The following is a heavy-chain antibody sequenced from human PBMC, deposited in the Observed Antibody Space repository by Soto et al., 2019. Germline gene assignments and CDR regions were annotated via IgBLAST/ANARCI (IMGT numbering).Heavy chain of an antibody. V-gene: IGHV3-48*03. CDR3: AKTYYDFWKGYFDY. J-gene: IGHJ4*02. CDR2: ISGSGTTI. Sequence: GGSLRLSCVASGFTFSSYDMNWVRQAPGKGPEWVSHISGSGTTIYYADSVRGRFTISRDNAKNSLYLQMNSLRAEDTAVYYCAKTYYDFWKGYFDYWGQGTLVTVSS. CDR1: GFTFSSYD. D-gene: IGHD3-3*01.